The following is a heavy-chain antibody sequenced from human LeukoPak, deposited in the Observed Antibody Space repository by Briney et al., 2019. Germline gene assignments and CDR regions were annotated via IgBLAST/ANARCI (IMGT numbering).Heavy chain of an antibody. CDR1: GGSISSYY. CDR2: IHTSGST. CDR3: AGTVYSSGWYYFDY. D-gene: IGHD6-19*01. Sequence: PSETLSLTCTVSGGSISSYYWSWIRQPAGKGLEWIGRIHTSGSTNYNPSLKSRVTMSVDTSKNQFSLKLSSVTAADTAVYYCAGTVYSSGWYYFDYWGQGTLVTVSS. J-gene: IGHJ4*02. V-gene: IGHV4-4*07.